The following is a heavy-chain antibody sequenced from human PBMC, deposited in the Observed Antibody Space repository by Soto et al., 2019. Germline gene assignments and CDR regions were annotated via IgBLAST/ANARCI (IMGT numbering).Heavy chain of an antibody. J-gene: IGHJ4*02. CDR1: GGSFSSYA. Sequence: QVQLVQSGAEVKKPGSSVKVSCKAPGGSFSSYAINWVRQAPGQGLEWMGGIIPMSATRTYAQKFQDRVTITADESSTTVYMELSSLQSEATAVYYFARPIRYYDVWRDYPPFDYWGQGTLVTVSA. CDR2: IIPMSATR. V-gene: IGHV1-69*01. CDR3: ARPIRYYDVWRDYPPFDY. D-gene: IGHD3-3*01.